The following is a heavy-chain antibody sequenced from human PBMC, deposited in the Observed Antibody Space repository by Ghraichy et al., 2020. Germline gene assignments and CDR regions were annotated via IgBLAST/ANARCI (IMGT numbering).Heavy chain of an antibody. Sequence: ASVKVSCKTSGYSFTSYYIHWVRQAPGQGLEWLGLINPSGGRTSYSEKFQGRVTMTSDTSTRTVYMDLSNLRSEDTAVYFCARDLETNGDPEDHWGQGSLVIVSS. V-gene: IGHV1-46*01. D-gene: IGHD3-3*01. CDR2: INPSGGRT. CDR3: ARDLETNGDPEDH. J-gene: IGHJ4*02. CDR1: GYSFTSYY.